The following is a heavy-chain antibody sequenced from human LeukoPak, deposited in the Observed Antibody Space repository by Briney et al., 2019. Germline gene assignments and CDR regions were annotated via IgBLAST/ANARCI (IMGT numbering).Heavy chain of an antibody. V-gene: IGHV3-48*03. D-gene: IGHD4-11*01. CDR3: ARPYSNYQLRDAFDI. J-gene: IGHJ3*02. CDR2: ISSSGSTI. Sequence: QSGGSLRLSCAASGFTFSSYEMNWVRQAPGKGLEWVSYISSSGSTIYYADSVKGRFTISRDNAKNSLYLQMNSLRAEDTAVYYCARPYSNYQLRDAFDIWGQGTMVTVSS. CDR1: GFTFSSYE.